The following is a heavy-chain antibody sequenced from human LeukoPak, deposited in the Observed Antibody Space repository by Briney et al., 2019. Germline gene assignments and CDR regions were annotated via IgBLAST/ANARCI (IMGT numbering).Heavy chain of an antibody. CDR1: GFIFSTYA. J-gene: IGHJ4*02. CDR2: ISYDGSNK. D-gene: IGHD1-26*01. CDR3: ARADYASIVGATGPVDY. Sequence: GGSLRLSCAASGFIFSTYAMHWVRQAPGKGLEWVAVISYDGSNKYYADSVKGRFTISRDNSKNTLDLQMSSLRLEDTAVYYCARADYASIVGATGPVDYRGQGTLVTVSS. V-gene: IGHV3-30-3*01.